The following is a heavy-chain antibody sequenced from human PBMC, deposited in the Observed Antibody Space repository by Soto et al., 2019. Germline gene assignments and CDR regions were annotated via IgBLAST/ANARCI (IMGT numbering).Heavy chain of an antibody. J-gene: IGHJ5*02. CDR3: ARVRGGWGYWFDP. V-gene: IGHV4-31*03. CDR1: GGSISSGGYY. CDR2: IYYSGST. D-gene: IGHD3-10*01. Sequence: TSETLSLTCTVSGGSISSGGYYWSWIRQHPGKGLEWIGYIYYSGSTYYNPSLKSRVTISVDTSKNQFSLKLSSVTAADTAVYYCARVRGGWGYWFDPWGQGTLVTVS.